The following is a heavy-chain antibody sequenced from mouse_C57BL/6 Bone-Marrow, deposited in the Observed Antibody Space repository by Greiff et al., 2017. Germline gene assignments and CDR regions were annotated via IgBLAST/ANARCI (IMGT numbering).Heavy chain of an antibody. J-gene: IGHJ1*03. CDR2: ISYDGSN. D-gene: IGHD2-2*01. CDR1: GYSITSGYY. V-gene: IGHV3-6*01. CDR3: ARDGVTTDWYFDV. Sequence: EVKLVESGPGLVKPSQSLSLTCSVTGYSITSGYYWNWIRQFPGNKLEWMGYISYDGSNNYNPSLKNRISITRDTSKNQFFLKLNSVTTEDTATYYCARDGVTTDWYFDVWGTGTTVTVSS.